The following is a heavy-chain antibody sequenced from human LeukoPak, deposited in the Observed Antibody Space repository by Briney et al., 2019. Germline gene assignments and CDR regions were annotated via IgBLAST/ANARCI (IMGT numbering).Heavy chain of an antibody. CDR3: ARGGNY. J-gene: IGHJ4*02. Sequence: SETLSLTCTVSGGSISSYYWSWIRQPPGKGLEWIGYIYYSGSINYNPSLKSRVTISVDTSKNQFSLKLSSVTAADTAVYYCARGGNYWGQGTLVTVSS. CDR1: GGSISSYY. CDR2: IYYSGSI. V-gene: IGHV4-59*01.